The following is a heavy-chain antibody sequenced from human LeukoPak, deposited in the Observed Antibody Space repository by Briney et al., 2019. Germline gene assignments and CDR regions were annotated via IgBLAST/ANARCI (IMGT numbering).Heavy chain of an antibody. CDR3: AKDWSSYYYDSSGYYPNWFDP. Sequence: ETLSLTCTVSGVSISSSNSYWGWIRQPPGKGLEWVSAISGSGGSTYYADSVKGRFTSSRDNSKNTLYLQMNSLRAEDTAVYYCAKDWSSYYYDSSGYYPNWFDPWGQGTLVTVSS. V-gene: IGHV3-23*01. J-gene: IGHJ5*02. CDR2: ISGSGGST. D-gene: IGHD3-22*01. CDR1: GVSISSSNSY.